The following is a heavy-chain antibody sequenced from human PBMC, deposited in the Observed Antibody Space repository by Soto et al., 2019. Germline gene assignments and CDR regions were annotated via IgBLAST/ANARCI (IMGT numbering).Heavy chain of an antibody. Sequence: SLRLSCAASGFTFSSYGMHWVRQAPGKGLEWVAVIWYDGSNKYYADSVKGRFTISRDNSKNTLYLQMNSLRAEDTAVYYCARGPPWAVVVIDYWRQGSLVTVSS. D-gene: IGHD3-22*01. J-gene: IGHJ4*02. V-gene: IGHV3-33*01. CDR1: GFTFSSYG. CDR3: ARGPPWAVVVIDY. CDR2: IWYDGSNK.